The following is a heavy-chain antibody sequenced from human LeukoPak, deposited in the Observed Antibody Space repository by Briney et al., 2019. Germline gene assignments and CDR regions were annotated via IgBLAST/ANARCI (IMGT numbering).Heavy chain of an antibody. Sequence: PGGTLRLSCAASAFTFSNYWMSWVRQAPGKGLEWVANIKEDGSEINYVDSVKGRFTISRDNAKNSLYLQMNSLRVDDPAVYYCARDRGYSTFDYWGQGTLVTVSS. CDR1: AFTFSNYW. CDR3: ARDRGYSTFDY. CDR2: IKEDGSEI. J-gene: IGHJ4*02. D-gene: IGHD4-23*01. V-gene: IGHV3-7*01.